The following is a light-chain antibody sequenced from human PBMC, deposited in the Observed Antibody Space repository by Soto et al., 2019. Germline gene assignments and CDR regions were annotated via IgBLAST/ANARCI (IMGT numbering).Light chain of an antibody. CDR2: DVS. J-gene: IGLJ3*02. CDR1: SSDVGGYNY. Sequence: QSALTQPASVSGSPGQSITISCTGTSSDVGGYNYVSWYQHHPGKAPKLMIYDVSNRPSGVSNRFSGSKSGNTASLTISGLQGEGGADYYCRSYTTNSTWVFGGGTKLTVL. V-gene: IGLV2-14*03. CDR3: RSYTTNSTWV.